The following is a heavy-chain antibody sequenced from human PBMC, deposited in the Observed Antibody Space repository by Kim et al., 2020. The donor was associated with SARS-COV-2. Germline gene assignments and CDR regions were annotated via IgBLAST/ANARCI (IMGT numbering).Heavy chain of an antibody. CDR1: GFTFSTSG. Sequence: GGSLRLSCAASGFTFSTSGMHWVRQAPGKGLEWVALILYDGSNEYYADSVKGRFTISRDNSKNTLYLQMNSLRAEDTAVYYCARDLRKGSYFDYWGQGALVTVSS. V-gene: IGHV3-33*01. J-gene: IGHJ4*02. CDR2: ILYDGSNE. CDR3: ARDLRKGSYFDY. D-gene: IGHD1-26*01.